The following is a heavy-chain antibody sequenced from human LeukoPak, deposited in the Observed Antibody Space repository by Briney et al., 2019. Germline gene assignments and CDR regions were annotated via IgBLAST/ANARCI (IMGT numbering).Heavy chain of an antibody. CDR2: VSAYNGNT. CDR1: GYTFTSYG. V-gene: IGHV1-18*01. J-gene: IGHJ3*02. CDR3: ARDLGRRWELLSGDAFDI. Sequence: ASVKVSCKASGYTFTSYGIGWVRQAPGQGLEWMGWVSAYNGNTNYAQNLQGRVTMTTDTSTSTAYMELRSLRSDDTAVYYCARDLGRRWELLSGDAFDIWGQGTMVTVSS. D-gene: IGHD1-26*01.